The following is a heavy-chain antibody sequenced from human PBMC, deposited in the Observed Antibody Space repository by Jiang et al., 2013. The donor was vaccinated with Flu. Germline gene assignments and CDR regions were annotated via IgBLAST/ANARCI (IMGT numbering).Heavy chain of an antibody. CDR3: ARLGAGGTADS. CDR2: TYYRSKWFN. Sequence: QTLSLTCAISGESVSSNSATWYWIRQSPSRGLEWLGRTYYRSKWFNDYAVSLKSRITISPDTSKNQVSLQLNSLTPEDTAVYYCARLGAGGTADSWGQGTLVTVSS. V-gene: IGHV6-1*01. CDR1: GESVSSNSAT. D-gene: IGHD3-16*01. J-gene: IGHJ4*02.